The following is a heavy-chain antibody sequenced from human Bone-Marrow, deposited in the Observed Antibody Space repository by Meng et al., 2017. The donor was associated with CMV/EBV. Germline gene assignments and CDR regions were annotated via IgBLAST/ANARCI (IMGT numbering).Heavy chain of an antibody. Sequence: VQLQQWGAGLLKPSETLSLTCAVYGGSFSGYYWSWIRQPPGKGLEWIGEINHSGSTNYNPSLKNRVTISVDTSKNQFSLKLSSVTAADTAVYYCARGRHIAARPFYYWGQGTLVTVSS. CDR2: INHSGST. J-gene: IGHJ4*02. CDR3: ARGRHIAARPFYY. V-gene: IGHV4-34*01. D-gene: IGHD6-6*01. CDR1: GGSFSGYY.